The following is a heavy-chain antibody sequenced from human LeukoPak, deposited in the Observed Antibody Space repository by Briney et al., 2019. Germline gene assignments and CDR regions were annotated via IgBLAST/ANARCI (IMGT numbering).Heavy chain of an antibody. CDR2: ISSSSSTI. Sequence: PGGSLRLSCAASGFTFSSYNMNWVRQAPGKGLEWVSYISSSSSTIYYAGSVKGRFTISRDNAKNSLYLQMNSLGVEDTAVYYCARDGDDTSGYFSPFDYRGQGTLVTVSS. V-gene: IGHV3-48*01. J-gene: IGHJ4*02. CDR3: ARDGDDTSGYFSPFDY. CDR1: GFTFSSYN. D-gene: IGHD3-22*01.